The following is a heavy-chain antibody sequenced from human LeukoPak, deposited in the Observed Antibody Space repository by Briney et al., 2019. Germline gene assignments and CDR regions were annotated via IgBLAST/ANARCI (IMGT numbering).Heavy chain of an antibody. CDR3: AREYQLLSDGWFDP. J-gene: IGHJ5*02. D-gene: IGHD2-2*01. V-gene: IGHV4-61*02. CDR1: GGSISGGSYY. CDR2: IYTSGST. Sequence: PSETLSLTCTVSGGSISGGSYYWSWIRQPAGKGLEWIGRIYTSGSTNYNPSLEGQVIISLDTSKNRFSLKLSSVTAADTAVYYCAREYQLLSDGWFDPWGQGTLVTVSS.